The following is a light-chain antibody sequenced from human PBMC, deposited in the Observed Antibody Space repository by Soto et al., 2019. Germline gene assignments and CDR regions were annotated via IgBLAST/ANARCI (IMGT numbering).Light chain of an antibody. CDR3: QQFGSSPWT. J-gene: IGKJ1*01. Sequence: EIVLTQSPGTLSXXPXXXXTXXXRASQSVSNNHLAWYQQKPGQAPRLLIYDASSRATGIPDRFSGSGSGTDFTLTISRLEPEDFAVYYCQQFGSSPWTFGQGTKVDI. CDR1: QSVSNNH. V-gene: IGKV3-20*01. CDR2: DAS.